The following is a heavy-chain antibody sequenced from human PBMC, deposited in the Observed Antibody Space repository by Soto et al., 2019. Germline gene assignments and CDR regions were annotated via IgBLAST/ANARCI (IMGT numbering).Heavy chain of an antibody. CDR2: LDYSGST. J-gene: IGHJ4*02. CDR1: GGSISSSSYY. Sequence: QLQLQESGPGLVKPSETLSLTCTVSGGSISSSSYYWGWIRQPPGKGLGWIGSLDYSGSTYYNPSLKSRVTISVDTSQHQFSLKLSSVTAADTAVYYCARQLPAIYSGSYYVDYWGQGTLVTVSS. D-gene: IGHD1-26*01. V-gene: IGHV4-39*01. CDR3: ARQLPAIYSGSYYVDY.